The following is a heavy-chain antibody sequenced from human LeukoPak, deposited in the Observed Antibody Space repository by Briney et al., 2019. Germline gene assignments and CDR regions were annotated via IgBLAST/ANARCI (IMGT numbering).Heavy chain of an antibody. CDR3: AKYAPPTTVVTRFFDS. CDR2: IGRYGGDI. Sequence: GALRLSFAASGFTFSSYAMTWVRQAPGKGLEWVSVIGRYGGDIHYADSVEGRFTISRDNSKNTLYLQMNSLRVEDTAIYYCAKYAPPTTVVTRFFDSWGQGTLVTVSS. CDR1: GFTFSSYA. V-gene: IGHV3-23*01. J-gene: IGHJ4*02. D-gene: IGHD4-23*01.